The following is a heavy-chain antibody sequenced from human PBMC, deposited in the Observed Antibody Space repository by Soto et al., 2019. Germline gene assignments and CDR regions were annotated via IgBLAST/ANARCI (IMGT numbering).Heavy chain of an antibody. Sequence: GGSLRLSCAASGFTVSSNYMSWVRQAPGKGLEWVSVIYSGGSTYYADSVKGRFTISRDNSKNTLYLQMNSLRAEDTAVYYCARELGAKDGGGFNAFDIWGQGTMVTVSS. CDR2: IYSGGST. V-gene: IGHV3-66*01. CDR3: ARELGAKDGGGFNAFDI. D-gene: IGHD3-16*01. CDR1: GFTVSSNY. J-gene: IGHJ3*02.